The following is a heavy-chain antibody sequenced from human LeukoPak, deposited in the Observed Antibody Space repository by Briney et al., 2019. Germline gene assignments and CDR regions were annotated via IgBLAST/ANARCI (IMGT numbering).Heavy chain of an antibody. CDR2: IYYSGST. J-gene: IGHJ4*02. V-gene: IGHV4-38-2*01. D-gene: IGHD1-26*01. Sequence: SETLSLTCAVSGYSISSGYYWGWIRQPPGKGLEWIGTIYYSGSTYYNPSLKSRLTISVDTSKNQFSLKLKSVTAADTAVYYCARRAGSGSAHMFDYWGQGILVTVSS. CDR1: GYSISSGYY. CDR3: ARRAGSGSAHMFDY.